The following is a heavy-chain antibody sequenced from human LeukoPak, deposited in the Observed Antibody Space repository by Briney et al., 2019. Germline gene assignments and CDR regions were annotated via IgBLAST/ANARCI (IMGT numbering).Heavy chain of an antibody. J-gene: IGHJ4*02. Sequence: SETLSLTCTVSGGSISSYYWSWIRQPPGKGLEWIGYIYYSGSTNYNPSLKSRVTISVDTSKNQFSLKLSSVTAADTAVYYCARQSGRGGPDYWGQGTLVTVSS. V-gene: IGHV4-59*08. D-gene: IGHD3-10*01. CDR1: GGSISSYY. CDR2: IYYSGST. CDR3: ARQSGRGGPDY.